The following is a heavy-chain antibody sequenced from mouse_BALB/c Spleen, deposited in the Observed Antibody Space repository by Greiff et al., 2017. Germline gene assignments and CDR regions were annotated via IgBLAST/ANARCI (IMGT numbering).Heavy chain of an antibody. J-gene: IGHJ2*01. CDR3: ARDYDGYFDY. CDR2: IWAGGST. Sequence: VQLQQSGPGLVAPSQSLSITCTVSGFSLTSYGVHWVRQPPGKGLEWLGVIWAGGSTNYNSALMSRLSISKDNSKSQVFLKMNSLQTDDTAMYYCARDYDGYFDYWGQGTTLTVSS. V-gene: IGHV2-9*02. D-gene: IGHD2-3*01. CDR1: GFSLTSYG.